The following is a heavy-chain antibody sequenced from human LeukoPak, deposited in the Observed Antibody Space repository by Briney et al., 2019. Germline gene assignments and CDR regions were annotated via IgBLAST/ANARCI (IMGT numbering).Heavy chain of an antibody. CDR3: ARGSIWGDGYNSAFDY. CDR2: IIPILGIA. CDR1: GGTFSSYA. V-gene: IGHV1-69*04. D-gene: IGHD5-24*01. J-gene: IGHJ4*02. Sequence: SVKVSCKASGGTFSSYAISWVRQAPGQGLEWMGRIIPILGIANYAQKFQGRVTITADKSTSTAYMELSRLRSDDTALYYCARGSIWGDGYNSAFDYWGQGTLVTVSS.